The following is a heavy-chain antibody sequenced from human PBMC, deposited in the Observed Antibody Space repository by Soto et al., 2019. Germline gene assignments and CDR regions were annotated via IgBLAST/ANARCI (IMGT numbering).Heavy chain of an antibody. CDR1: GYSFTSYG. CDR3: ARDTLWCSGGSCYITRRSGWFDP. Sequence: SAEVSCKESGYSFTSYGSSWVRQAKGQGLELMGWISAYNGNTNYAQKLQGRVTMTTDTSTSTAYMELRSLRSDDTAVYYCARDTLWCSGGSCYITRRSGWFDPWGQGTLVTVSS. V-gene: IGHV1-18*04. D-gene: IGHD2-15*01. CDR2: ISAYNGNT. J-gene: IGHJ5*02.